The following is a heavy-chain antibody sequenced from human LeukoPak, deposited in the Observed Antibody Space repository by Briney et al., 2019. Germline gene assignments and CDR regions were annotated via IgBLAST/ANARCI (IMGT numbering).Heavy chain of an antibody. V-gene: IGHV4-59*01. D-gene: IGHD2-15*01. CDR2: IYYSGST. CDR3: ARVVVVAATPWFDP. CDR1: GGSISSYY. J-gene: IGHJ5*02. Sequence: SSETLSPTCTVSGGSISSYYWSWIRQPPGKGLEWIGYIYYSGSTNYNPSLKSRVTISVDTSKNQFSLKLSSVTAADTAVYYCARVVVVAATPWFDPWGQGTLVTVSS.